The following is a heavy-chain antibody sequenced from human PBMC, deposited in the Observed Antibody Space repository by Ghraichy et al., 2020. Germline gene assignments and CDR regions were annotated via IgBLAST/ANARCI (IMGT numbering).Heavy chain of an antibody. D-gene: IGHD4-23*01. CDR1: GYTFTSYG. J-gene: IGHJ6*02. Sequence: ASVKVSCKASGYTFTSYGISWVRQAPGQGLEWMGWISAYNGNTNYAQKLQGRVTMTTDTSTSTAYMELRSLRSDDTAVYYCARDLLRNYGGNSKGDYYYYGMDVWGQGTTVTVSS. CDR3: ARDLLRNYGGNSKGDYYYYGMDV. CDR2: ISAYNGNT. V-gene: IGHV1-18*04.